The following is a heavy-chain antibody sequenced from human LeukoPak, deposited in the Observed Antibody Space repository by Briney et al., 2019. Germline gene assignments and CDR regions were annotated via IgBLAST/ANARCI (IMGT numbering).Heavy chain of an antibody. D-gene: IGHD6-19*01. CDR2: IYHSGST. CDR3: ARLSVAGTSGYYYMDV. J-gene: IGHJ6*03. CDR1: GYSISSGYY. V-gene: IGHV4-38-2*01. Sequence: SETLSFTCAVSGYSISSGYYWGWIRQPPGKGLEWIGSIYHSGSTYYNPSLKTRVTISVDTSKNQFSLKLSTVTAADTAVYYCARLSVAGTSGYYYMDVWGKGTTVTVSS.